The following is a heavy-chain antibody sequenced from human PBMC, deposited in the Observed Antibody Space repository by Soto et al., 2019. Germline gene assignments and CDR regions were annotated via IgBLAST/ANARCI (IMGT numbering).Heavy chain of an antibody. CDR1: GFPFSFYS. CDR2: ITSTSSAI. CDR3: ARDGKGAAYTHGPYYFDY. Sequence: GGPLRLSCAASGFPFSFYSMNWVRQAPGKGLEWISYITSTSSAINYADSVRGRFTISRDNAMRSLFLHMNSLRDEDTAVYYCARDGKGAAYTHGPYYFDYWGQGALVTVSS. J-gene: IGHJ4*02. D-gene: IGHD1-1*01. V-gene: IGHV3-48*02.